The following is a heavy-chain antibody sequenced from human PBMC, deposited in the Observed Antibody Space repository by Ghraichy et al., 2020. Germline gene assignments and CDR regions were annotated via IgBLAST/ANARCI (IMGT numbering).Heavy chain of an antibody. V-gene: IGHV3-21*01. Sequence: GGSLRLSCAASGFTFSSYSMNWVRQAPGKGLECVSSISSCSSYIYYADTVKGRLTISRDNAKNSLYLQMNSLRSEDTAVYYCARDQGSGSYYIWGQGTLVTVSS. CDR3: ARDQGSGSYYI. D-gene: IGHD3-10*01. CDR2: ISSCSSYI. J-gene: IGHJ4*02. CDR1: GFTFSSYS.